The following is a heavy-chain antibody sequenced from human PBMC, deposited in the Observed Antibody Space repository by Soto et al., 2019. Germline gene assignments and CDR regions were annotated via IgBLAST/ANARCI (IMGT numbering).Heavy chain of an antibody. CDR1: GYTLTEAP. J-gene: IGHJ4*02. Sequence: QVQLVQSGAEVKKPGASVKVSCKVSGYTLTEAPIHWVRQAPGKGLEWMGAYDPEDDGTIYAQRFQGRLTMTEDTSTNPAYMELSSLRSEDTAVYYCAPARDGYTPLGFWGLGTLVSVSS. CDR3: APARDGYTPLGF. D-gene: IGHD5-12*01. V-gene: IGHV1-24*01. CDR2: YDPEDDGT.